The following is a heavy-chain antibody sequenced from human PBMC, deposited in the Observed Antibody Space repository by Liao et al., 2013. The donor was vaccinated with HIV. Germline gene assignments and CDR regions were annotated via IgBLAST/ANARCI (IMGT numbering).Heavy chain of an antibody. J-gene: IGHJ3*02. Sequence: QLQLQESGSGLVKPSQTLSLTCAVSGGSISSGGYSWNWIRQPPGKGLELIGYIYHSGSTYYNPSLKSRVTISVDRSKNQFSLRLSSVTAADTAVYYCARGRGTSAFDIWGQGTMVTVSS. CDR2: IYHSGST. CDR1: GGSISSGGYS. V-gene: IGHV4-30-2*01. CDR3: ARGRGTSAFDI. D-gene: IGHD1-1*01.